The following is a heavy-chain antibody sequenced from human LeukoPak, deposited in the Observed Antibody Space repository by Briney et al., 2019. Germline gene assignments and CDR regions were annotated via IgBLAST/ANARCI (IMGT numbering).Heavy chain of an antibody. CDR2: INHSGST. CDR3: ASPYYCSGGSCYSF. J-gene: IGHJ4*02. V-gene: IGHV4-34*01. D-gene: IGHD2-15*01. Sequence: PSETLSLTCAVYGGSFSGYYWSWIRQPPGKGLEWIGEINHSGSTNYNPSLKSRVTISVDTSKNQFSLKLSSVTAADTAVYYCASPYYCSGGSCYSFWGQGTLVTVSS. CDR1: GGSFSGYY.